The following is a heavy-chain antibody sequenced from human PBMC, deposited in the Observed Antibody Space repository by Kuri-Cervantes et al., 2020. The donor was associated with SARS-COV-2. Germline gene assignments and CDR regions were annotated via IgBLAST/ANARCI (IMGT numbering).Heavy chain of an antibody. D-gene: IGHD1-26*01. CDR2: IYYSGRT. CDR1: GGSISSYY. Sequence: SETLSLTGTVSGGSISSYYWSWIRQPPGKGLGWIGYIYYSGRTNYNPSLKSRVTISVDTSKNQFSLKLSSVTAADTAVYYCAREHIVGVSGSWFDPWGQGTLVTVSS. CDR3: AREHIVGVSGSWFDP. J-gene: IGHJ5*02. V-gene: IGHV4-59*01.